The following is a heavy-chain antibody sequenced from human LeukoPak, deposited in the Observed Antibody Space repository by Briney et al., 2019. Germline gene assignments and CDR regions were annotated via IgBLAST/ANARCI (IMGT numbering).Heavy chain of an antibody. CDR1: GFTFSSYW. CDR2: INTDGRST. V-gene: IGHV3-74*01. CDR3: AREEYSSSWEVFYYMDV. J-gene: IGHJ6*03. Sequence: PGGSLRLSCAASGFTFSSYWMHWVRQAPGRGRVWVSRINTDGRSTSYADSVKGRFTISRDNAKNTLYLQMNSLRAEDTAVYYCAREEYSSSWEVFYYMDVWGKGTTVTVSS. D-gene: IGHD6-13*01.